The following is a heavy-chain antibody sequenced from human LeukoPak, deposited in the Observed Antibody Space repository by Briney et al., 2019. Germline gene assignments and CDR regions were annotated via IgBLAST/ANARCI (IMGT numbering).Heavy chain of an antibody. CDR1: GYSFTSYW. D-gene: IGHD6-6*01. V-gene: IGHV5-51*01. J-gene: IGHJ3*02. Sequence: GESLKISCKGSGYSFTSYWIGWVRQMPGKGLEWMGIIYPGDSDTRYSPSFQGQVTISADKSISTAYLQWSSLKASDTAMYYCASAVGSSDAAYDAFDIWGQGTMVTVSS. CDR2: IYPGDSDT. CDR3: ASAVGSSDAAYDAFDI.